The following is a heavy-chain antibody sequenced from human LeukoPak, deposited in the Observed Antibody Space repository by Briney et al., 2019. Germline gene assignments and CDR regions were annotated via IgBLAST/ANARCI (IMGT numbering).Heavy chain of an antibody. V-gene: IGHV3-23*01. CDR3: AKRIVPTRVFDY. Sequence: GGSLRLSCAASGFTFSTYAMSWVRQAPGKGLEWVSAISDTGGTTYYADSVKGRFTTSRDNSKNTLYLQMNSLRAEDTAVYYCAKRIVPTRVFDYRGQGTLVTVSS. CDR1: GFTFSTYA. J-gene: IGHJ4*02. D-gene: IGHD5-12*01. CDR2: ISDTGGTT.